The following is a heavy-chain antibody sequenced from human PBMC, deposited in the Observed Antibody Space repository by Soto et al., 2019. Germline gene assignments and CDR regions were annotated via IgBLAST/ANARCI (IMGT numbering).Heavy chain of an antibody. V-gene: IGHV4-39*01. CDR2: IYHSGST. CDR1: GGSISSSSCY. J-gene: IGHJ6*02. Sequence: QLQLRESGPGLVKPSETLSLTCTVSGGSISSSSCYWGWIRQPPGKGLEWIGIIYHSGSTYYNPSLNSRVTLSVGRSKTQFSLKLSSVTAADTAVYYFARRYVVPAADYGMDVWGQGTTVTVSS. D-gene: IGHD2-2*01. CDR3: ARRYVVPAADYGMDV.